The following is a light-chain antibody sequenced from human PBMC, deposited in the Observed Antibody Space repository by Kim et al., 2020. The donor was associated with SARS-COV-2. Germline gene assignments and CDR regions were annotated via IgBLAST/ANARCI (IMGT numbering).Light chain of an antibody. CDR1: NSNIGSNS. CDR3: AAWDDTLDGPV. CDR2: RNN. Sequence: GRSVIISCSGSNSNIGSNSVNWYHQLPGAAPKVLIYRNNQRPSGVPDRFSGSRSGTSASLAISGLQSEDEADYYCAAWDDTLDGPVFGGGTQLTVL. V-gene: IGLV1-44*01. J-gene: IGLJ3*02.